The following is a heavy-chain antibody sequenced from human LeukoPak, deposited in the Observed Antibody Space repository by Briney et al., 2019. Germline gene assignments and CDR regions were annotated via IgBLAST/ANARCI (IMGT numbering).Heavy chain of an antibody. CDR3: ARRHYYGSGKDWFDP. J-gene: IGHJ5*02. CDR2: ISAYNGNT. Sequence: ASVKVSCKASGYTFTTYGIIWVRQAPGQGLEWMGWISAYNGNTNYAQNLQGRVTMTTDTSTSTAYMELRSLRSVDTAVYYCARRHYYGSGKDWFDPWGQGTLVTVSS. CDR1: GYTFTTYG. V-gene: IGHV1-18*01. D-gene: IGHD3-10*01.